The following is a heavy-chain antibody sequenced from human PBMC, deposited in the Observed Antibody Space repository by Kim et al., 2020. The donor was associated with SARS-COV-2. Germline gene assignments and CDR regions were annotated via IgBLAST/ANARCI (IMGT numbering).Heavy chain of an antibody. D-gene: IGHD6-19*01. V-gene: IGHV3-23*01. J-gene: IGHJ4*02. Sequence: ADSVKGRFTVSRDNAKNTLYLQMDNLRVEDTALYYCAKDHESSGWPTFDYWGQGTQVPVSS. CDR3: AKDHESSGWPTFDY.